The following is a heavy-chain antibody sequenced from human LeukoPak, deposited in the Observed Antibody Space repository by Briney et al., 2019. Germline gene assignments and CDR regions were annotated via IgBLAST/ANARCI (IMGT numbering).Heavy chain of an antibody. J-gene: IGHJ4*02. V-gene: IGHV1-46*01. D-gene: IGHD3-16*01. CDR2: INPSGGST. CDR3: ARVYPSQRGSYGPPLI. Sequence: ASVKVSCKASGYTFTSYYMHWVRQAPGQGLEWMGIINPSGGSTSYAQKFQGRVTMTKDTSTSTVYMELSSLRSEDTAVYYCARVYPSQRGSYGPPLIWGQGTLVTVSS. CDR1: GYTFTSYY.